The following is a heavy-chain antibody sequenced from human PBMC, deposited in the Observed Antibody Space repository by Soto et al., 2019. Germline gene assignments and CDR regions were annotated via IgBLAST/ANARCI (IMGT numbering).Heavy chain of an antibody. Sequence: QLHLVQSGAVVKKPGASVTVSCSASGYPVTAYYMHCVRQAPGRGLEWMGGINPATGAAKYTQTFQVRVTMTRDTSTSTVFRELSGLTSEDTAVFYCARGWGVGVAGSTAFDMWGQGTLVTASS. CDR1: GYPVTAYY. D-gene: IGHD3-3*01. CDR3: ARGWGVGVAGSTAFDM. J-gene: IGHJ3*02. CDR2: INPATGAA. V-gene: IGHV1-2*02.